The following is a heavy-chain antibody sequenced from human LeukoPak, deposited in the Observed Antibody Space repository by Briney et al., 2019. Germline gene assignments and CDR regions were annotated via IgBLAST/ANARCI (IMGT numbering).Heavy chain of an antibody. V-gene: IGHV3-9*01. CDR1: GFTFDDYA. J-gene: IGHJ4*02. Sequence: GGSLRLSCAASGFTFDDYAMHWVRQAPGKGLEWVSGISWNSGSIGYADSVKGRFTISRDNAKNSLYLQMNSLRAEDTALYYCAKDGLPAMVSDFDYWGQGTLVTVSS. CDR2: ISWNSGSI. CDR3: AKDGLPAMVSDFDY. D-gene: IGHD5-18*01.